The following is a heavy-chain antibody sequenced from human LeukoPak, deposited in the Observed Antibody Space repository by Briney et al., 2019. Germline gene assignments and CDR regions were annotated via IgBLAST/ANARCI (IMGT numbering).Heavy chain of an antibody. J-gene: IGHJ4*02. CDR1: GGSFSGYY. D-gene: IGHD4-17*01. V-gene: IGHV4-31*11. Sequence: PSETLSLTCAVYGGSFSGYYWSWIRQHPGKGLEWIGYIFYSGNTYYSPSPKSRVTISVDTSKNQFSLMLTSVTAADTAVYYCARATTTYAIDYWGQGTLVTVSS. CDR2: IFYSGNT. CDR3: ARATTTYAIDY.